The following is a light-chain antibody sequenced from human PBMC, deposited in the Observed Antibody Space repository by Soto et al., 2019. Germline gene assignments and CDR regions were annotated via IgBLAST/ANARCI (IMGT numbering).Light chain of an antibody. CDR3: AAWDDSLNARYV. V-gene: IGLV1-44*01. Sequence: QAVLTQPPSASGTPGQRGTISCSGSSSNIGSNTVNWYQQLPGTAPKLLIYSNNQRPSGVPDRFSGSKSGTSASLAISGLQSEDEADYYCAAWDDSLNARYVFGTGTKLTVL. J-gene: IGLJ1*01. CDR1: SSNIGSNT. CDR2: SNN.